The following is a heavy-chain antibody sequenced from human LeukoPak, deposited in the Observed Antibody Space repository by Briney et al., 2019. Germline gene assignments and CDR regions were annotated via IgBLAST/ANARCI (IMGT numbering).Heavy chain of an antibody. D-gene: IGHD6-13*01. CDR1: GFTVSSNY. CDR3: AKGRAAAGFDY. Sequence: GVSLRLSCAASGFTVSSNYMSWVRQAPGKGLEWVSVIYSGGSTYYADSVKGRFTISRDNSKNTLYLQMNSLRAEDTAVYYCAKGRAAAGFDYWGQGTLVTVSS. J-gene: IGHJ4*02. V-gene: IGHV3-53*01. CDR2: IYSGGST.